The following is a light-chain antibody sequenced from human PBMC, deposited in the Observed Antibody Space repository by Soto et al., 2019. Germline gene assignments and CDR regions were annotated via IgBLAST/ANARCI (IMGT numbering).Light chain of an antibody. CDR2: DLS. CDR1: SSDVGGYNY. CDR3: SSYTRSNTRV. V-gene: IGLV2-14*01. J-gene: IGLJ1*01. Sequence: QSALTQPASVSGSPGQSITISCTGTSSDVGGYNYVSWYQHHPGKAPKLMIYDLSNRPSGVSNRFSGSKSGNTASLTISGLQAEDEAEYYCSSYTRSNTRVFGTGTKLTVL.